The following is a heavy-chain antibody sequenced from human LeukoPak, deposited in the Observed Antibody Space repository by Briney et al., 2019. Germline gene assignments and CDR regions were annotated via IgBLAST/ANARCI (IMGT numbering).Heavy chain of an antibody. J-gene: IGHJ6*02. CDR1: GYSISSGYY. V-gene: IGHV4-38-2*02. CDR2: IYHSGST. Sequence: SETLSLTCTVSGYSISSGYYWGWIRQPPGKGLEWIGSIYHSGSTYYNPSLKSRVTISVDTSKNQFSLRLSSVTAADTAVYYCARDGPTVVTLDYYYGVDVWGQGTTVTVSS. CDR3: ARDGPTVVTLDYYYGVDV. D-gene: IGHD4-23*01.